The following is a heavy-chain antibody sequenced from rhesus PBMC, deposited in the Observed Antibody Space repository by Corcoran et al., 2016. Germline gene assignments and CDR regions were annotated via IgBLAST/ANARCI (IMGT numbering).Heavy chain of an antibody. CDR1: GYPFTDYY. Sequence: EVQLVQSWAEVKRPGACVKISCTGSGYPFTDYYLPWVRRAPGKGLECMGLVDPEDGEAIHAQKFQDRVTITADTSTDTAYMELSSLRSEDTAVYYCAKLGVDYWGQGVLVTVSS. D-gene: IGHD3-34*01. J-gene: IGHJ4*01. CDR3: AKLGVDY. CDR2: VDPEDGEA. V-gene: IGHV1-111*02.